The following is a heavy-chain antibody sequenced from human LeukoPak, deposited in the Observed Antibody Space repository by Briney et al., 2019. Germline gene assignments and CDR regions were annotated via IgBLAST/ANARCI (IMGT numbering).Heavy chain of an antibody. Sequence: GGSLRLSCAASGFTLNSYLMSWVRQAPGRGLEWVANIKKDGSEESYLDSVEGRFTVSRDNAKNSLFLQMNSLRGEDTAVYYCARSNPNRNALDLWGQGTMVTISS. CDR3: ARSNPNRNALDL. CDR1: GFTLNSYL. D-gene: IGHD1-14*01. J-gene: IGHJ3*01. CDR2: IKKDGSEE. V-gene: IGHV3-7*01.